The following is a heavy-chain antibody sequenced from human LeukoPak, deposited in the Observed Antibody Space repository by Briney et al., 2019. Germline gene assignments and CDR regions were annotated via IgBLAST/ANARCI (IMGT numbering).Heavy chain of an antibody. V-gene: IGHV4-31*03. D-gene: IGHD5-18*01. CDR1: GGSISSGGYY. CDR2: IYYSGST. CDR3: ARTAMVTYFDY. Sequence: TLSLTCTVSGGSISSGGYYWSWIRQHPGKGLEWIGYIYYSGSTYYNPSLKSRVTISVDTSKNQFSLKLSSVTAEDTAVYYCARTAMVTYFDYWGQGTLVTVSS. J-gene: IGHJ4*02.